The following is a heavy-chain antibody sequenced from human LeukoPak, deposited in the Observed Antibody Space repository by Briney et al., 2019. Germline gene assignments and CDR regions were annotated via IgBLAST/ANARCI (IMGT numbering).Heavy chain of an antibody. D-gene: IGHD6-19*01. CDR3: AKAKGSGLKYYFDY. V-gene: IGHV3-23*01. CDR1: GFTFSSYA. J-gene: IGHJ4*02. CDR2: ISGTGGST. Sequence: GSLRLSRAASGFTFSSYAMSWVRQAPGKGLEWVSGISGTGGSTYYADSVKGRFTISRDNSKNTLYLQMNSLRAEDTAVYYCAKAKGSGLKYYFDYWGQGTLVTVSS.